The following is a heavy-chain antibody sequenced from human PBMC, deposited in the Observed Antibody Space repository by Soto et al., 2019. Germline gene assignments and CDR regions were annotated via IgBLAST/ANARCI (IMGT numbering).Heavy chain of an antibody. CDR1: GGSFSGYY. Sequence: QVQLQQWGAGLLKPSETLSLTCAVYGGSFSGYYWSWIRQPPGKGLEWIGEINHSGSTNYNPSLKSRVTIPVDTSKNQFSLKRSSVTAADTAVYYCARGGAEWDRDWFDPWGQGTLVTVSS. V-gene: IGHV4-34*01. CDR2: INHSGST. J-gene: IGHJ5*02. CDR3: ARGGAEWDRDWFDP. D-gene: IGHD1-26*01.